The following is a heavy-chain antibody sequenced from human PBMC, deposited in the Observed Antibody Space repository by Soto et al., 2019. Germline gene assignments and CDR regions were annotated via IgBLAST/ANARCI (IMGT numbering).Heavy chain of an antibody. V-gene: IGHV3-30*18. CDR2: ISYDGSNK. CDR1: GFTFSTYG. CDR3: AKALWSSGGSCDY. Sequence: GGSLRLSCVASGFTFSTYGMHWVRQAPGKGLEWVAVISYDGSNKYSADSVKGRFTISRDNSKNTLYLQMNSLRAEDTAVYYCAKALWSSGGSCDYWGQGTLVTVSS. D-gene: IGHD2-15*01. J-gene: IGHJ4*02.